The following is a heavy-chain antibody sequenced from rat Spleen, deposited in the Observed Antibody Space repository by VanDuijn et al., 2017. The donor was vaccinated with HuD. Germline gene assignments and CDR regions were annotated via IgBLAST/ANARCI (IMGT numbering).Heavy chain of an antibody. J-gene: IGHJ2*01. CDR1: GFTFNDHF. CDR3: ARRGYTTDYSPGFDY. V-gene: IGHV5-29*01. Sequence: EVQLVESNGGLVQPGRSLKLSCAASGFTFNDHFMAWVRQAPTKGLEWVATISYDGGRNFYRDSVKGRFTISRDNAKSTLYLQMDSLRSEDTATYYCARRGYTTDYSPGFDYWGQGVMVTVSS. CDR2: ISYDGGRN. D-gene: IGHD1-6*01.